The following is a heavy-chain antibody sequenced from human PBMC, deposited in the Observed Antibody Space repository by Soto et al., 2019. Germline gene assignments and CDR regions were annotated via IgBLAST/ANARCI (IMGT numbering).Heavy chain of an antibody. CDR3: ARHLYYDISPGYLRPYHYYGMDV. Sequence: SETLSLTCTVSGDSISRTNNYWGWIRQPPGKGLQWIGSLYYSDYTDTNPSLRSRVTISVDTSKSQFSLNLTSVTAADTAVYFCARHLYYDISPGYLRPYHYYGMDVWGQGTTVT. V-gene: IGHV4-39*01. CDR2: LYYSDYT. CDR1: GDSISRTNNY. J-gene: IGHJ6*02. D-gene: IGHD3-9*01.